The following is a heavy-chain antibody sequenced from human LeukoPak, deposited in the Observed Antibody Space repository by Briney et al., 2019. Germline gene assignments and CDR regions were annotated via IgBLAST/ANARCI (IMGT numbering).Heavy chain of an antibody. D-gene: IGHD6-13*01. CDR3: ARLSGIAAV. J-gene: IGHJ4*02. CDR2: INHSGST. CDR1: GGSFSGYY. Sequence: PSETLSLTCAVYGGSFSGYYWSWIRQPPGKGLEWIGEINHSGSTNYNPSLKSRVTISVDTSKNQFSLKLSSVTAADTAVYYRARLSGIAAVWGQGTLVTVSS. V-gene: IGHV4-34*01.